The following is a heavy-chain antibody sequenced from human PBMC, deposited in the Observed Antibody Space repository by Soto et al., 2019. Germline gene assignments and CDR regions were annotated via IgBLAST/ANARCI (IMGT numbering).Heavy chain of an antibody. Sequence: QVQLQQWGAGLLKPSETLSLTCAVYGGSFSGYYWSWIRQPPGKGLEWIGEINHSGSTNYNPSLKSRVTISVDTSKNQFSLKLSSVTAADTAVYYCAREGRRSEAYYYGSGSYHFDYWGQGTLVTVSS. J-gene: IGHJ4*02. V-gene: IGHV4-34*01. CDR3: AREGRRSEAYYYGSGSYHFDY. D-gene: IGHD3-10*01. CDR2: INHSGST. CDR1: GGSFSGYY.